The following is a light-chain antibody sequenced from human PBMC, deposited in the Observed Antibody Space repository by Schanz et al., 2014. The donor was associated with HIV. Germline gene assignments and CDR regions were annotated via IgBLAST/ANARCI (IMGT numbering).Light chain of an antibody. Sequence: AIRITQSPSSLSASTGDRVTITCRASQTISNYLAWYQQKPGRAPKLLIYRASNLETGVPSRFSGSGSGTEFTLSISSLQPDDLATYYCEQHKNRSPFTFGQGTRLEIK. CDR2: RAS. CDR3: EQHKNRSPFT. CDR1: QTISNY. V-gene: IGKV1-8*01. J-gene: IGKJ2*01.